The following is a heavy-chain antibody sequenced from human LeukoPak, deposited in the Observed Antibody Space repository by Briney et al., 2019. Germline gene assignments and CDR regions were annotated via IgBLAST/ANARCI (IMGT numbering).Heavy chain of an antibody. CDR3: ARVYSSKKVDY. Sequence: GSLRLSCAASGFTFSSYEMNWVRQAPGKGLEWVSYISSSGSIIYYADSVKGRFTISRDNAKNSLYLQMNSLRAEDTAVYYCARVYSSKKVDYWGQGTLVTVSS. J-gene: IGHJ4*02. D-gene: IGHD6-13*01. CDR1: GFTFSSYE. V-gene: IGHV3-48*03. CDR2: ISSSGSII.